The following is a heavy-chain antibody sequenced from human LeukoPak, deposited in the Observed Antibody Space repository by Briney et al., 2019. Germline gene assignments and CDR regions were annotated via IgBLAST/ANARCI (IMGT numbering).Heavy chain of an antibody. D-gene: IGHD3-22*01. CDR2: INPNSGGT. J-gene: IGHJ4*02. CDR3: ARETNYYDSSGYDRRRFDY. CDR1: GYTFTGYY. Sequence: ASVKVSCKASGYTFTGYYMHWVRQAPGQGLEWMGWINPNSGGTNYAQKFQGRATMTRDTSISTAYMELSRLRSDDTAVYYCARETNYYDSSGYDRRRFDYWGQGTLVTVSS. V-gene: IGHV1-2*02.